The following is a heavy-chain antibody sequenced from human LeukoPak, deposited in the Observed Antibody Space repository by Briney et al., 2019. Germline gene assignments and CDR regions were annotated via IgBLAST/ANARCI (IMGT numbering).Heavy chain of an antibody. CDR1: GFTFSNYW. CDR2: INPDGSTI. Sequence: GGSLRLSCAASGFTFSNYWVHWVRQAPWKGLVWVSRINPDGSTINYADSVKGRFTISRDNAKNTLYLQMNSLRAEDTAVYYCATAGNYRFDYWGQGTLVTVSS. V-gene: IGHV3-74*01. CDR3: ATAGNYRFDY. D-gene: IGHD1-7*01. J-gene: IGHJ4*02.